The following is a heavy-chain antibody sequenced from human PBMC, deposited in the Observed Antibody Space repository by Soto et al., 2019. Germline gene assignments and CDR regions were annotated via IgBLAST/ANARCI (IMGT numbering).Heavy chain of an antibody. CDR3: ARGLLDILTGYESQYYYYYGMDV. J-gene: IGHJ6*02. CDR2: IWYDGSNK. CDR1: GFTFSSYG. V-gene: IGHV3-33*01. Sequence: GGSLRLSCAASGFTFSSYGMHWVRQAPGKGLEWVAVIWYDGSNKYYADSVKGRFTISRDNSKNTLYLQMNSLRAEDTAVYYCARGLLDILTGYESQYYYYYGMDVWGQGTTVTVSS. D-gene: IGHD3-9*01.